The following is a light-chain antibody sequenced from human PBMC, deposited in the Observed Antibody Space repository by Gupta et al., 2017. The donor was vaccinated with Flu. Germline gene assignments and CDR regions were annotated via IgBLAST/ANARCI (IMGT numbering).Light chain of an antibody. CDR3: QQRSNWIT. CDR2: DAS. J-gene: IGKJ5*01. Sequence: EIVLTQSPATLSLSPGERATLSCRASQSVSSYLAWYQQKPGQAPRHLIYDASNRATGIPARFSGSGSGTDFNLTISSLEPEDFAVYYWQQRSNWITFGQGTRLEIK. V-gene: IGKV3-11*01. CDR1: QSVSSY.